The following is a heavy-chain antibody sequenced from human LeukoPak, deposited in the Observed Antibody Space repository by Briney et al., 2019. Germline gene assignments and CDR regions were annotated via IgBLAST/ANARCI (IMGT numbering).Heavy chain of an antibody. CDR1: GFTFSNYV. Sequence: GGSLRLSCVASGFTFSNYVLIWVRQAPGKGLEWVSVISGSGGSTYYADSVKGRFTISRDNSKNTLFLQMNSLRAEDTAVYYCARGGYAHYYGMDVWGQGTTVTVSS. D-gene: IGHD5-18*01. V-gene: IGHV3-23*01. J-gene: IGHJ6*02. CDR2: ISGSGGST. CDR3: ARGGYAHYYGMDV.